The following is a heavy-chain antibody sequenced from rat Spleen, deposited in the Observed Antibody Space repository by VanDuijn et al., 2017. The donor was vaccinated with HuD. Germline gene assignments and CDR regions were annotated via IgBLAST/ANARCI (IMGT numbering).Heavy chain of an antibody. CDR1: GFTFSNYD. V-gene: IGHV5-29*01. CDR2: ISYGDRSGHSST. CDR3: ARQEIWTTVALDY. J-gene: IGHJ2*01. D-gene: IGHD1-8*01. Sequence: EVQLVESGGGLAQPGRSLKLSCAVSGFTFSNYDMAWVRQAPTKGLEWVATISYGDRSGHSSTYYRDSVKGRFTISRDNAKSTLYLQMDSLRSEDTATYYCARQEIWTTVALDYWGQGVMVTVSS.